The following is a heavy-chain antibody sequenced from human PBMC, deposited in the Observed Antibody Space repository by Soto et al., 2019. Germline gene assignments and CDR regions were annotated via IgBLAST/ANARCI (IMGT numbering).Heavy chain of an antibody. D-gene: IGHD3-16*01. V-gene: IGHV4-31*03. CDR3: ARNQITYYDNISGSLYYFDS. CDR2: IYYSGST. CDR1: GGSISNGGYY. Sequence: SETLSLTCTVSGGSISNGGYYWSWVRQHPGKGLEWIGDIYYSGSTFYNSSLKGRVTISIDTSKNQFSLNLRSVTSADTAVYFCARNQITYYDNISGSLYYFDSWGQGTLVTAPQ. J-gene: IGHJ4*02.